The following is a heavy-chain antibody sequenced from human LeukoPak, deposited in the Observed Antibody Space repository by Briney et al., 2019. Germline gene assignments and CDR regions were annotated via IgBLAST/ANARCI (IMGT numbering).Heavy chain of an antibody. CDR1: GITFSSYG. D-gene: IGHD2-15*01. Sequence: GGTLRLSCAASGITFSSYGMSWVRQAPGKGLEWVSSISSTGGTTYYADSVKGGFTISRDNSKNTLYLQMNSLRAEDTAIYYCAKNGDRGAYCTGGTCYPYFYYYMDVWGKGTTVTI. J-gene: IGHJ6*03. CDR3: AKNGDRGAYCTGGTCYPYFYYYMDV. V-gene: IGHV3-23*01. CDR2: ISSTGGTT.